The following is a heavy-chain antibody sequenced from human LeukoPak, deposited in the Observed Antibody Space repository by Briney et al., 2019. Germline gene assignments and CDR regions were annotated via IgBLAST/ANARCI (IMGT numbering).Heavy chain of an antibody. Sequence: SETLSLTCTVSGGSINSGSYYWSWIRQPAGQGLEYIGRMYTSGSTNYNPSLKSRVTISVDTSKNQFSLKLSSVTAADTAVYYCAYIAAAGTIVRWGQGTLVTVSS. CDR1: GGSINSGSYY. CDR2: MYTSGST. J-gene: IGHJ4*02. CDR3: AYIAAAGTIVR. D-gene: IGHD6-13*01. V-gene: IGHV4-61*02.